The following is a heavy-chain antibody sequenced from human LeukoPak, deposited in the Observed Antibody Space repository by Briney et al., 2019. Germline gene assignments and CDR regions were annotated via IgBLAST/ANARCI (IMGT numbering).Heavy chain of an antibody. V-gene: IGHV3-74*01. CDR1: GFTFSSYW. CDR2: INTDGSGT. J-gene: IGHJ4*02. Sequence: PGGSLRLSCAASGFTFSSYWMHWVRQAPGKGLVWVSYINTDGSGTSYADSVKGRFTISRDNAKNTLYLQMNSLRAEDTAVYYCATFPTVNVILGGVFDYWGQGTLVTVSS. CDR3: ATFPTVNVILGGVFDY. D-gene: IGHD3-16*01.